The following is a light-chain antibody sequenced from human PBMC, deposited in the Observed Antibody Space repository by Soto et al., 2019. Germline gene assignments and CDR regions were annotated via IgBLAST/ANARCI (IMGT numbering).Light chain of an antibody. V-gene: IGLV2-11*01. Sequence: QSVLTQPRSVSGSPGQSVTMSCTGSSSDVGGYDYVSWYQQHPGTAPKLMIYDVSKRPSGVPDRFSGSQSGNTAFLTISGLQAEDEADYYCCSYGGSYSVFGTGTKGTVL. CDR3: CSYGGSYSV. J-gene: IGLJ1*01. CDR1: SSDVGGYDY. CDR2: DVS.